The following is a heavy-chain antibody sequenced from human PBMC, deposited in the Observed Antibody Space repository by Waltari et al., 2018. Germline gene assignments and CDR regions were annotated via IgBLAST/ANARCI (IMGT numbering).Heavy chain of an antibody. Sequence: EVQLVESGGGWAQPGGSLRRSCAASGPSFRNQGMTWVRQASGKGPEWVANIKQDGSEKYYMDSVKGRFTISRDNAKNSLYLQMNNLRVEDTAVYYCTRGGRDSSWYWRDWGQGTLVTVSS. CDR3: TRGGRDSSWYWRD. J-gene: IGHJ4*02. D-gene: IGHD6-13*01. CDR1: GPSFRNQG. CDR2: IKQDGSEK. V-gene: IGHV3-7*01.